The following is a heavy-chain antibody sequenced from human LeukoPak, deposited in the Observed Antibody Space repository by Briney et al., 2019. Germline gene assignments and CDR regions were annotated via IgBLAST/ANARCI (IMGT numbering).Heavy chain of an antibody. CDR1: GFPLNRYA. CDR3: AKDRAASAGFEFQH. J-gene: IGHJ1*01. D-gene: IGHD6-13*01. Sequence: GGSLRLSCAPSGFPLNRYAMHWARQAPGKGLEWVSAISGSGGSTYYGDSVKGRFTISRDNSKNTLYLQMNSLRAEDTAIYYCAKDRAASAGFEFQHWGQGTLVTVSS. V-gene: IGHV3-23*01. CDR2: ISGSGGST.